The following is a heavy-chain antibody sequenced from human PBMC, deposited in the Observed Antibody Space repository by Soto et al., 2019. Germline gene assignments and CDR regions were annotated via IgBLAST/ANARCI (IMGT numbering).Heavy chain of an antibody. V-gene: IGHV3-33*01. CDR3: ARRVAQRNAFDR. J-gene: IGHJ3*02. Sequence: QVQLVESGGGVVQPGRSLRLSCAASGFTFSSYGMHWVRQAPGKGLEWVAVIWSDGSDKYYADSVKGRFTISRDNSKNTLNLQRTSWRAKDTAFNYWARRVAQRNAFDRWGKGKVVTSLQ. CDR1: GFTFSSYG. D-gene: IGHD2-15*01. CDR2: IWSDGSDK.